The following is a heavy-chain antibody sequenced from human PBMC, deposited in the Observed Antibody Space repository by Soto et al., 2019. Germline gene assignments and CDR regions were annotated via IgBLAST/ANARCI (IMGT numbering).Heavy chain of an antibody. Sequence: SGGSLRLSCAASGFPFSTYWMHWVRRAPGKGPVWVSRINNDGSTTRYADSVKGRFTISRDNAKNTLYLQMNSLRAEDTAVYYCASQGLYYYGLDVWGQGTTVTVSS. CDR2: INNDGSTT. V-gene: IGHV3-74*01. CDR1: GFPFSTYW. CDR3: ASQGLYYYGLDV. J-gene: IGHJ6*02.